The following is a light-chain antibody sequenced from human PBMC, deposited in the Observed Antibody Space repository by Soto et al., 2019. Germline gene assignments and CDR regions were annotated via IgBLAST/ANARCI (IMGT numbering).Light chain of an antibody. CDR3: QQRSNWPFT. CDR2: DAS. J-gene: IGKJ4*01. CDR1: QSVSSY. V-gene: IGKV3-11*01. Sequence: EVVMRQSPATLSLSPGERATLSCRASQSVSSYLAWYQQKPGQAPRLLIYDASNRATGIPARFSGSGSGTDFTLTISSLEPEDFAVYYCQQRSNWPFTFGGGTKVDIK.